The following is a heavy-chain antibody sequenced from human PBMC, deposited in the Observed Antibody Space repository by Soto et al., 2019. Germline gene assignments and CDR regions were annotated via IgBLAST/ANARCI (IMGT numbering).Heavy chain of an antibody. V-gene: IGHV3-23*01. J-gene: IGHJ4*02. Sequence: HPGWSLRLSCESSVFTFISYAMSWVRQAPGKGLEWVSAISGSGGSTYYADSVKGRFTISRDNSKNTLYLQMNSLRAEDTAVYYCAKVNDVVVPAAPIHTWGQGTLVTVSS. CDR2: ISGSGGST. D-gene: IGHD2-2*01. CDR3: AKVNDVVVPAAPIHT. CDR1: VFTFISYA.